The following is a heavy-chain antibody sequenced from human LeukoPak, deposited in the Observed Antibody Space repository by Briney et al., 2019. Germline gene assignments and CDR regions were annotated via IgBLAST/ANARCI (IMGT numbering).Heavy chain of an antibody. CDR1: GFTFSSYS. D-gene: IGHD3-22*01. CDR2: ISSSSSYI. J-gene: IGHJ4*02. CDR3: ARAPEYYYDSSGHDY. Sequence: PGGSLRLSCAASGFTFSSYSMNWVRQAPGKGLEWVSSISSSSSYIYYADSVKGRFTISRDNAKNSLYLQMNSLRAEDTAVYYCARAPEYYYDSSGHDYWGQGTLVTVSS. V-gene: IGHV3-21*01.